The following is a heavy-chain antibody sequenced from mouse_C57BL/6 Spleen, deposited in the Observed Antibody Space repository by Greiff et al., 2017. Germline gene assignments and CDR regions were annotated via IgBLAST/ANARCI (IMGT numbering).Heavy chain of an antibody. Sequence: LVESGAELARPGASVKLSCKASGYTFTSYGISWVKQRTGQGLEWIGEIYPRSGNTYYNEKFKGKATLTADKSSSTAYMELRSLTSEDSAVYFCARGDSSGSAWFAYWGQGTLVTVSA. J-gene: IGHJ3*01. CDR2: IYPRSGNT. CDR1: GYTFTSYG. D-gene: IGHD3-2*02. V-gene: IGHV1-81*01. CDR3: ARGDSSGSAWFAY.